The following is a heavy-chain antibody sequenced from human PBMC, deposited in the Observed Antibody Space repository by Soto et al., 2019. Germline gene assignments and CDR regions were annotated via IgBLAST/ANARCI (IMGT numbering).Heavy chain of an antibody. V-gene: IGHV3-23*01. Sequence: LRLSCAASGFTFSSSAMSWVRQAPGMGLEWVSAISTTGGNTLYADSVKGRFTISRDNSKNTLFLQMNSLRAEDTAIYYCTKPSGGSYPESRVFDSWGQGTRVTAPQ. CDR3: TKPSGGSYPESRVFDS. D-gene: IGHD1-26*01. CDR2: ISTTGGNT. J-gene: IGHJ4*02. CDR1: GFTFSSSA.